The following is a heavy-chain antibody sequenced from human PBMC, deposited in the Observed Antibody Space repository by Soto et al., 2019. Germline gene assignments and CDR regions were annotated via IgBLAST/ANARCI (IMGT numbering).Heavy chain of an antibody. CDR2: IYYSGST. V-gene: IGHV4-31*03. CDR3: ARDGGYYGSGSYSGSGFDP. Sequence: QVQLQESGPGLVKPSQTLSLTCTVSGGSISSGGYYWSWIRQHPGKGLEWIGYIYYSGSTYYNPSLKSRVTISVDTSKNQFSLKRSSVTAADTAVYYCARDGGYYGSGSYSGSGFDPWGQGTLVTVSS. CDR1: GGSISSGGYY. J-gene: IGHJ5*02. D-gene: IGHD3-10*01.